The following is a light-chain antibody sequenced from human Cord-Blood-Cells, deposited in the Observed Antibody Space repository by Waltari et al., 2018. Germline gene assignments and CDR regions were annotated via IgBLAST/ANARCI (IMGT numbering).Light chain of an antibody. CDR1: SSDVGGYNY. CDR2: DVS. Sequence: QSALTQPRSVSGSPGQSVTISCTGTSSDVGGYNYVPWYQQHPGKAPKLMIYDVSKRPSGVPDRFSGSKSGNTASLTISGLQAEDEADYYCCSYAGSYTLEVFGGGTKLTVL. J-gene: IGLJ2*01. V-gene: IGLV2-11*01. CDR3: CSYAGSYTLEV.